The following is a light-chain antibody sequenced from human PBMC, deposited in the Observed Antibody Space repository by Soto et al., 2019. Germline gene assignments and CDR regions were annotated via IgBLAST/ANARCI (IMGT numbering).Light chain of an antibody. CDR3: GTWDSSLSGV. V-gene: IGLV1-51*02. J-gene: IGLJ2*01. Sequence: SVLTQPPSVSAAPGQKVTISCSGSSSNIGNNYVSWYQQLPGTAPKLLIYENNKRPSGIPDRFSGSKSGTSATLGITGLQTGDEADYYCGTWDSSLSGVFGGGTKVTVL. CDR2: ENN. CDR1: SSNIGNNY.